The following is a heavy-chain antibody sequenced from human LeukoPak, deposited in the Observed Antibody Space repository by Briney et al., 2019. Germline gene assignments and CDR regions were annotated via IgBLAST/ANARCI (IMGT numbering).Heavy chain of an antibody. CDR3: ARYLSYCSSTSCTRGNFDY. V-gene: IGHV1-24*01. Sequence: ASVKVSCKVSGYTLTEFSMHWVRQAPGKGLEWMGGFDPEDGETIYAQKFQGRVTMTEDTSTDTAYMELSSLRSEDTAVYYCARYLSYCSSTSCTRGNFDYWGQGTLVTVSS. CDR2: FDPEDGET. D-gene: IGHD2-2*01. CDR1: GYTLTEFS. J-gene: IGHJ4*02.